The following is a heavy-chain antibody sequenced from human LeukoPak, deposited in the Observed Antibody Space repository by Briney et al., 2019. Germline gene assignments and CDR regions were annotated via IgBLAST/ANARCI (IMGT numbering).Heavy chain of an antibody. CDR1: GFTFSSYG. D-gene: IGHD6-19*01. J-gene: IGHJ4*02. CDR3: AKEGPSSGWIYYFDY. Sequence: GRSLRLSCAASGFTFSSYGMHWVRQAPGKGLERVAVIWFDGSNKYYADSVKGRFTISRDNSKNTLYLQMNSLRAEDTAVYYCAKEGPSSGWIYYFDYWGQGTLVTVSS. CDR2: IWFDGSNK. V-gene: IGHV3-33*06.